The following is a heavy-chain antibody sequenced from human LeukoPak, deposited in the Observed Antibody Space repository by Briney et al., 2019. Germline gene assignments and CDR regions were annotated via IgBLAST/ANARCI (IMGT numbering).Heavy chain of an antibody. Sequence: GGSLRLSCAASGFTFSSYVMYGLPQAPGKGRVGVAVIWYDGSNRYYEDSVKGSFTISRDHSNRTLYLQMHSLRAEETAVYYCAKDYCSSTSSYANYWGQGTMVSVSS. D-gene: IGHD2-2*01. V-gene: IGHV3-33*06. CDR1: GFTFSSYV. CDR2: IWYDGSNR. CDR3: AKDYCSSTSSYANY. J-gene: IGHJ4*02.